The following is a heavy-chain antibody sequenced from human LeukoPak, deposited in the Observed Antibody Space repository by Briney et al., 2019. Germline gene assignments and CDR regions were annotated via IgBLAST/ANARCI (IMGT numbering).Heavy chain of an antibody. CDR1: GYTFTGYY. CDR3: ATDRLLYPPTGAFDI. V-gene: IGHV1-2*02. D-gene: IGHD2-2*02. Sequence: GASVKVSCKASGYTFTGYYMHWVRQAPGQGLEWMGWINPNSGGTNYAQKFQGRVTMTRDTSISTAYMELSRLRSDDTAVYYCATDRLLYPPTGAFDIWGQGTMVTVSS. CDR2: INPNSGGT. J-gene: IGHJ3*02.